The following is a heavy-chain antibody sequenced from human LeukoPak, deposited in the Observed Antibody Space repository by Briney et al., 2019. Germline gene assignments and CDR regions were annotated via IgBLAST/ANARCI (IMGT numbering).Heavy chain of an antibody. CDR3: ARGQDDNYYFDY. D-gene: IGHD1-1*01. CDR1: GGFIYNSAYY. V-gene: IGHV4-39*07. CDR2: IYYSGST. Sequence: PSETLSLTCTVSGGFIYNSAYYWAWIRQPPGKGLEWIGSIYYSGSTYYNPSLKSRVTISVDTSKNQFSLKLSSVTAADTAVYYCARGQDDNYYFDYWGQGTLVTVSS. J-gene: IGHJ4*02.